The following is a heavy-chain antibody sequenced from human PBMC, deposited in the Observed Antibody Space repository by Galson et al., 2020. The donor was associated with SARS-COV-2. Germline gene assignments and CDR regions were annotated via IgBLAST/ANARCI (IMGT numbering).Heavy chain of an antibody. D-gene: IGHD3-10*01. V-gene: IGHV4-39*07. CDR3: ARVDAYGPGTYWRDDY. J-gene: IGHJ4*02. CDR1: GGSISSSSYY. CDR2: IYYSGST. Sequence: SETLSLTCTVSGGSISSSSYYWGWIRQPPGKGLEWIGSIYYSGSTYYNPSLKSRVTISVDTSKNQFSLKLSSVTAADTAVYYCARVDAYGPGTYWRDDYWGQGTLVTVSS.